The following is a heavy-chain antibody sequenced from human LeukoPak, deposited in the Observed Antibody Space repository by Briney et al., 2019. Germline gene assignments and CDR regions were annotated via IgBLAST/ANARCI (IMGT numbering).Heavy chain of an antibody. J-gene: IGHJ4*02. CDR2: IYNSGST. V-gene: IGHV4-59*11. D-gene: IGHD6-19*01. CDR1: GGSISSHY. Sequence: PSETLSLTCTVSGGSISSHYWSWIRQPPGKGLEWIGYIYNSGSTNYNPSLRGRVTISVDTSKNQVSLKMSSVTAADTAVYYCASAKLAGPFDYWGQGTLVTVSS. CDR3: ASAKLAGPFDY.